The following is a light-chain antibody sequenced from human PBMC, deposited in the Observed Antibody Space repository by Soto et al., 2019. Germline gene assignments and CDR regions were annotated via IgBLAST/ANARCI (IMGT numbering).Light chain of an antibody. CDR1: SSNIGNKY. Sequence: QAVVTQPPSVSAALGQRVTISCSGSSSNIGNKYVSWYQQLPGSAPKLLIYESNKRPSGIPDRFSGSKSGTSATLDITGLQTGDEADYYCGTCDSSLNGGVFGGGTKQTLL. CDR2: ESN. CDR3: GTCDSSLNGGV. V-gene: IGLV1-51*02. J-gene: IGLJ2*01.